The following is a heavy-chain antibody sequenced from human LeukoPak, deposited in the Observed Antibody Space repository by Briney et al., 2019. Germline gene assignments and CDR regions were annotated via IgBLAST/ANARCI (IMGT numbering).Heavy chain of an antibody. V-gene: IGHV4-30-2*01. CDR1: GGSISSGGYS. CDR2: IYHSGST. D-gene: IGHD2-2*01. CDR3: ARDCSSTSCYLL. J-gene: IGHJ4*02. Sequence: PSETLSLTCAVSGGSISSGGYSWSWIRQPPGKGLEWIGYIYHSGSTYYNPSLKSRVTVSVDTSKNQFSLKLSSVTAADTAVYYCARDCSSTSCYLLWGQGTLVTVSS.